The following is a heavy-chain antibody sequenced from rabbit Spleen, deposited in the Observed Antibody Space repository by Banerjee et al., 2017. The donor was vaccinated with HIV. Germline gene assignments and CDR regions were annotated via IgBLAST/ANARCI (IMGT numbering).Heavy chain of an antibody. CDR2: IAGGSSGFT. V-gene: IGHV1S40*01. D-gene: IGHD4-1*01. Sequence: QSLEESGGDLVKPGASLTLTCTASGFSFSSSSYMCWVRQAPGKGLEWIACIAGGSSGFTYSATWAKGRFTCSKTSSTTVTLQMTSLTAADTATYFCARDLDGVIGWNFGWWGQGTLVTVS. CDR1: GFSFSSSSY. CDR3: ARDLDGVIGWNFGW. J-gene: IGHJ6*01.